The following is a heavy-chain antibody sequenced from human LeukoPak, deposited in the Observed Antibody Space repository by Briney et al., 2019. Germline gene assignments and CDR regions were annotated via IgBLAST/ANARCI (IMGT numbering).Heavy chain of an antibody. V-gene: IGHV1-2*02. J-gene: IGHJ4*02. D-gene: IGHD2-2*01. CDR3: ARDLILGSSTSHIFDY. CDR1: GYTFTGYY. CDR2: INPNSGDT. Sequence: KPGASAKVSCKASGYTFTGYYMHWVRQAPGQGLEWMGWINPNSGDTNYGQKFQGRVTMTRDTSISTAYMELSRLRPDDTAVYYCARDLILGSSTSHIFDYWGQGTLVTVSS.